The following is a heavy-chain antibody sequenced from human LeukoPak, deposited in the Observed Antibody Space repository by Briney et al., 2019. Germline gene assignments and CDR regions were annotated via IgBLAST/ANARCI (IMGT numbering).Heavy chain of an antibody. CDR3: ERDLPNFSSGWTVEYFQH. V-gene: IGHV1-69*05. CDR2: IIPIFGTA. J-gene: IGHJ1*01. CDR1: GGTFSSYA. Sequence: SVKVSCKASGGTFSSYAISWVRQAPGQGLEWTGGIIPIFGTANYAQKFQGRVTITTDESTSTAYMELSSLRSEDTAVYYCERDLPNFSSGWTVEYFQHWGQGTLVTVSS. D-gene: IGHD6-19*01.